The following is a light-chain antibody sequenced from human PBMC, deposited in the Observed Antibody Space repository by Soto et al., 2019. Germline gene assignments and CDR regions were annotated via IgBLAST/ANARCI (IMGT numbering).Light chain of an antibody. V-gene: IGLV2-11*01. CDR1: SSDVGGYNY. Sequence: QSALTQPPSVSASPGQSVTISCTGTSSDVGGYNYVAWYQQHPGKAPKIMIYDVTERPSGVPYRFSGTKSGNTASLTVSGPQAYEESDYSRFSNAGNVEVFGTGTKVTVL. CDR2: DVT. J-gene: IGLJ1*01. CDR3: FSNAGNVEV.